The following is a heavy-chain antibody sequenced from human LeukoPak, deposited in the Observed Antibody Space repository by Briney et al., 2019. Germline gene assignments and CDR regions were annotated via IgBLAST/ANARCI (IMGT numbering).Heavy chain of an antibody. D-gene: IGHD5-24*01. V-gene: IGHV3-7*01. CDR1: GFTFSSYW. CDR3: AREKGWLQLGWFDP. CDR2: IKQDGSEK. Sequence: QPGGSLRLSCAASGFTFSSYWMSWVRQAPGKGLEWVANIKQDGSEKYYVDSVKGRFTISRDNAKNSLYLQMNSLRAEDTAVYYCAREKGWLQLGWFDPWGQGTLVTVSS. J-gene: IGHJ5*02.